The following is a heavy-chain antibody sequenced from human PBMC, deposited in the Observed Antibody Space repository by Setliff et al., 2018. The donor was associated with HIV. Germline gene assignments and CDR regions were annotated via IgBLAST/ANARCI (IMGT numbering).Heavy chain of an antibody. J-gene: IGHJ5*02. D-gene: IGHD6-19*01. CDR1: GFTFSSYS. CDR2: ISSTGSAR. V-gene: IGHV3-48*04. CDR3: AKGKGSSGWSA. Sequence: GESLKISCAASGFTFSSYSMNWVRQAPGKGLEWVSYISSTGSARHYADSVQGRFSISRDNAKKSLYLQMNNLRAEDRAVYYCAKGKGSSGWSAWGQGTLVTVSS.